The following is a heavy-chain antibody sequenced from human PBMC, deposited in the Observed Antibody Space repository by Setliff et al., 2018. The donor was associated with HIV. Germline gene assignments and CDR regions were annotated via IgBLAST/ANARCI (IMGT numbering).Heavy chain of an antibody. J-gene: IGHJ4*02. D-gene: IGHD3-22*01. CDR3: ARHASRDGYNFDY. V-gene: IGHV4-31*03. Sequence: SETLSLTCSVSGGSILSGGYYWSWIRQHPGRGLEWIGYIYYSGSTTYNPSLKSRATISLDSSMNQFSLKVSSVTAADTAVYYCARHASRDGYNFDYWGQGTLVTVSS. CDR1: GGSILSGGYY. CDR2: IYYSGST.